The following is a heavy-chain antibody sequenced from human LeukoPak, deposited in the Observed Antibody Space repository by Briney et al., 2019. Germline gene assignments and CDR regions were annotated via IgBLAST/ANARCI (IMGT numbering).Heavy chain of an antibody. J-gene: IGHJ5*02. Sequence: SETLSLTCIVSGGSISSSIYYWAWVRQPPGKGLEWIGYIYNGETSSYTPSLKSRVTISEDTSKNQVSLKLTSVTVADTAVYYCARGGRWALGWFDPWGQGTLVTVSS. V-gene: IGHV4-61*05. CDR1: GGSISSSIYY. CDR3: ARGGRWALGWFDP. D-gene: IGHD1-26*01. CDR2: IYNGETS.